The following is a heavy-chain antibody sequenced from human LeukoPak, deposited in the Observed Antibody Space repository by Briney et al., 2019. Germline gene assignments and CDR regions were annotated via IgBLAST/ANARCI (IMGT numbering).Heavy chain of an antibody. CDR1: GFTFSNAW. V-gene: IGHV3-15*01. D-gene: IGHD3-10*01. J-gene: IGHJ4*02. CDR3: TTTMVRGPGDY. Sequence: GGSLRLSCAASGFTFSNAWMSWDRQAPGKGLEWVGRIKSKTDGGTTDYAAPVKGRFTISRDDSKNTLYLQMNSLKTEDTAVYYCTTTMVRGPGDYWGQGTLVTVSS. CDR2: IKSKTDGGTT.